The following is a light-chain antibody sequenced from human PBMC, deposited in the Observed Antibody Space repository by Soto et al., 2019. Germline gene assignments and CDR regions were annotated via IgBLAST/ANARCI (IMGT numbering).Light chain of an antibody. CDR3: SAFAGSRV. J-gene: IGLJ3*02. V-gene: IGLV2-8*01. CDR1: SGDVGGNNH. CDR2: EVT. Sequence: QSALTQPPSASGSPGQSVAISCTGTSGDVGGNNHVCWYQQHPGKAPRLIIYEVTERPSGVPDRFSGSKSGNTASLTVSWLQAEDEADYYCSAFAGSRVFGGGTKLTVL.